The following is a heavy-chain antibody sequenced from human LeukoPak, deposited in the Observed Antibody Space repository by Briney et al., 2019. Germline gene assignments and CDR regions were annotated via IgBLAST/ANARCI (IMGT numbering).Heavy chain of an antibody. Sequence: GGSLRLSCAASGFTVSSNYMSWVRQAPGKGLEWVSVIYSGVSTYYADSVKGRFTISRDNSKNTLYLQMNSLGAEDTAVYYCARDRNWNYLGLFDYWGQGTLVTVSS. CDR3: ARDRNWNYLGLFDY. V-gene: IGHV3-66*01. J-gene: IGHJ4*02. CDR2: IYSGVST. D-gene: IGHD1-7*01. CDR1: GFTVSSNY.